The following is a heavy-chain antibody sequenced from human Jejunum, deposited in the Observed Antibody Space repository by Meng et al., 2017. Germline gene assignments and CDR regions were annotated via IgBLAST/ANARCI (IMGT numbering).Heavy chain of an antibody. V-gene: IGHV4-4*02. J-gene: IGHJ4*02. Sequence: GHVQESGPGLVMPSETRALTCAVSGGSISSVYWWSWVRQSPGKGLEWIGEISHSGSTNYNPSLKSRVTISVDKSKNQFSLKLTSVTAADTAVYYCARGGYYSFDYWGQGTLVTVSS. CDR1: GGSISSVYW. CDR2: ISHSGST. CDR3: ARGGYYSFDY. D-gene: IGHD5-18*01.